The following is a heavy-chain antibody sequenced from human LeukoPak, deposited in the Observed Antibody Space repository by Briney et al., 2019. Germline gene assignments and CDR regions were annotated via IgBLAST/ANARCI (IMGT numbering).Heavy chain of an antibody. D-gene: IGHD2-8*01. Sequence: GASVKVSCKTSGYTFTGYGFNWVRQAPGQVLEWMGWISTYNGSTNFAQKLQGRVTMTTDTSTSTAYMELRSLRSDDTAVYYCARDRGYCTNAVCPADYWGQGTLVTVSS. V-gene: IGHV1-18*01. CDR2: ISTYNGST. CDR1: GYTFTGYG. J-gene: IGHJ4*02. CDR3: ARDRGYCTNAVCPADY.